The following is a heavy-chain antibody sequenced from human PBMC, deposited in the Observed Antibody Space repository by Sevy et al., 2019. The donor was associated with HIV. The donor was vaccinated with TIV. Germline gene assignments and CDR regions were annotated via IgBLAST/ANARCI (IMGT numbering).Heavy chain of an antibody. V-gene: IGHV4-31*03. CDR1: GGSISSGGYY. CDR3: ARVAARDYCRGGSCYYYFDY. D-gene: IGHD2-15*01. Sequence: SETLSLTCTVSGGSISSGGYYWSWIRQHPGKGLEWIGYIYYSGSTYYNPSLKSRVTISVDTSKNQFSLKLSSVTAADTAVYYCARVAARDYCRGGSCYYYFDYWGQGTLVTVSS. J-gene: IGHJ4*02. CDR2: IYYSGST.